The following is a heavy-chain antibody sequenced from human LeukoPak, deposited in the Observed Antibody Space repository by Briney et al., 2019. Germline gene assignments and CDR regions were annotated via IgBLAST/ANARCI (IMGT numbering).Heavy chain of an antibody. CDR3: AREAGLLWFGEPVFMDV. CDR1: GYTFTSYD. D-gene: IGHD3-10*01. CDR2: MNPNSGNT. V-gene: IGHV1-8*01. J-gene: IGHJ6*03. Sequence: ASVKVSCKASGYTFTSYDINWVRQATGQGLEWMGWMNPNSGNTGYAQKFQGRVTMTRNTSISTAYMELSSLRSEDTAVYYCAREAGLLWFGEPVFMDVWGKGTTVTISS.